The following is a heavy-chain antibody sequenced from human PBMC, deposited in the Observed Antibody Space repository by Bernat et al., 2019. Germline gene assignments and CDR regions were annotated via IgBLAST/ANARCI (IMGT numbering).Heavy chain of an antibody. CDR2: IKSQTAGGTT. V-gene: IGHV3-15*07. D-gene: IGHD3-22*01. Sequence: EVQLVESGGGLVKPGGSLSLSCAASGFTFSNAWMNWVRQAPGNGLEWVGRIKSQTAGGTTDYAAPVKGRFTISRDDSKNTQYLQMNSLKTEDTAVYYCTTFTYYYDRSGYYSAPYDYWGQGTLVTVSS. J-gene: IGHJ4*02. CDR1: GFTFSNAW. CDR3: TTFTYYYDRSGYYSAPYDY.